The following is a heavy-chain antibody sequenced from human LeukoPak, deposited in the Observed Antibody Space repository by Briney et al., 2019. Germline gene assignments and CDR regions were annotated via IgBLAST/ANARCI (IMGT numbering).Heavy chain of an antibody. CDR2: ISSSSSYI. CDR1: GFTFSSYG. D-gene: IGHD2-2*01. V-gene: IGHV3-21*01. CDR3: ARDRGSDCSSTSCYPFDY. J-gene: IGHJ4*02. Sequence: RGSLRLSCAASGFTFSSYGMNWVRQAPGKGLEWVSSISSSSSYIYYADSVKGRFTISRDNAKNSLYLQMNSLRAEDTAVYYCARDRGSDCSSTSCYPFDYWGQGTLVTVSS.